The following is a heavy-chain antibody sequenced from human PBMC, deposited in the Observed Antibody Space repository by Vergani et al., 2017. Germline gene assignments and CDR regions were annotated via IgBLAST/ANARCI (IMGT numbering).Heavy chain of an antibody. CDR2: IRPKTDGETT. J-gene: IGHJ4*02. Sequence: EVQPVESGGGLVKPGGSLRLSCTTSGFTFSSAWMSWVRQAPGKGLEWVARIRPKTDGETTDYAAPVKGRFTISRDNSKNTLYLQMNRLRPEDTAVYYGATAGAAXCRGASFYDFFEYGGQGTLFTVAS. V-gene: IGHV3-15*01. D-gene: IGHD2-15*01. CDR1: GFTFSSAW. CDR3: ATAGAAXCRGASFYDFFEY.